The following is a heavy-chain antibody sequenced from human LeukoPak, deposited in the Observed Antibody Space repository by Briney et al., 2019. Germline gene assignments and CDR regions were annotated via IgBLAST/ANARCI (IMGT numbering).Heavy chain of an antibody. CDR2: IIPIFGIA. D-gene: IGHD3-22*01. J-gene: IGHJ4*02. CDR1: GGTFSSYA. V-gene: IGHV1-69*04. Sequence: SVKVSCKASGGTFSSYAISWVRQAPGQGLEWMGRIIPIFGIANYAQKFQGRVTITADKSTSTTYMELSSLRSEDTAVYYCARHYYDSSGYLYYFDYWGQGTLVTVSS. CDR3: ARHYYDSSGYLYYFDY.